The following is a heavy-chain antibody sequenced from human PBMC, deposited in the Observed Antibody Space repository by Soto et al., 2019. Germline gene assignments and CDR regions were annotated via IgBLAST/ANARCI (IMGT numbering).Heavy chain of an antibody. Sequence: EVQLVESGGGLVKPGGSLRLSCAASGFTFSSYSMNWVRQAPGKGLEWVSSISSSSSYIYYADSVKGRFTISRDNAKNSLYLQMNSLRAEDTAVYYCARSVVTPPTEAFDLWGQGTMVTVSS. CDR3: ARSVVTPPTEAFDL. D-gene: IGHD2-15*01. V-gene: IGHV3-21*01. CDR2: ISSSSSYI. J-gene: IGHJ3*01. CDR1: GFTFSSYS.